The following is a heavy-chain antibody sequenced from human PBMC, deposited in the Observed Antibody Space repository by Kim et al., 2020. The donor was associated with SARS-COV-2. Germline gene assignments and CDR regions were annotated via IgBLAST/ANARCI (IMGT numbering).Heavy chain of an antibody. CDR2: SP. J-gene: IGHJ3*02. V-gene: IGHV4-31*02. Sequence: SPSHSPSHKSGVTISVATSKNQFSLKLSSVPAADTAVYYCARERAAAFDIWGQGTMVTVSS. CDR3: ARERAAAFDI.